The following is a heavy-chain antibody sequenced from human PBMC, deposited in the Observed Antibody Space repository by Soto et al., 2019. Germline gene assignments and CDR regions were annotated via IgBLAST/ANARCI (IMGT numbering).Heavy chain of an antibody. V-gene: IGHV1-3*01. CDR1: GDTFTSYA. CDR3: ARGPLVVLNYFES. J-gene: IGHJ4*02. Sequence: ASVKVSCKASGDTFTSYAMHWVRQAPGQRLEWMGWINAGNGNTKYSQKFQGRVTITRDTSASTAYMELSSLRSEDTAVYFCARGPLVVLNYFESWGQGTLVTVSS. CDR2: INAGNGNT.